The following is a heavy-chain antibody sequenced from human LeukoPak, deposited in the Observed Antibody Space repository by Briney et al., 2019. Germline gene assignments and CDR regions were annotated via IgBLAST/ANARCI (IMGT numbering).Heavy chain of an antibody. CDR1: GFTVSSNY. J-gene: IGHJ4*02. D-gene: IGHD6-19*01. CDR3: ARDPPQSIAVAGIDFDY. Sequence: PGGSLRLSCAASGFTVSSNYMSWVRQAPGKGLEWVSSISSSSSYIYYADSVKGRFTISRDNAKNSLYLQMNSLRAEDTAVYYCARDPPQSIAVAGIDFDYWGQGTLVTVSS. CDR2: ISSSSSYI. V-gene: IGHV3-21*01.